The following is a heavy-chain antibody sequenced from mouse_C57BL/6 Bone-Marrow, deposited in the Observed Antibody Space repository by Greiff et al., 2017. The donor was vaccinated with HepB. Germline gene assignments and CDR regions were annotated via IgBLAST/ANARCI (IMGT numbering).Heavy chain of an antibody. CDR1: GYSFSSSW. Sequence: QVQLKQSGPELVKPGASVKISCKASGYSFSSSWMNWVKQRPGKGLEWIGRIYPGDGDTNYNGKFKGKATLTADKSSSTAYMQLSSLTSEDSAVYFCARLLPWYFDVWGTGTTVTVSS. CDR2: IYPGDGDT. CDR3: ARLLPWYFDV. V-gene: IGHV1-82*01. D-gene: IGHD1-1*01. J-gene: IGHJ1*03.